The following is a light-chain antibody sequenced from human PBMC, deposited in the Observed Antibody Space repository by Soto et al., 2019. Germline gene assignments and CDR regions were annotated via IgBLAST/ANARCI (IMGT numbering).Light chain of an antibody. J-gene: IGLJ3*02. Sequence: QSALTQPASVSGSPGQSITISCTGTNNLVSWYQHHPGQAPKVIIYEDNKRPSGVSNRFSGSKSGNTASLTISGLQPEDEADYYCCSYTSDITQVFGGGTQLTVL. CDR1: NNL. CDR2: EDN. CDR3: CSYTSDITQV. V-gene: IGLV2-14*02.